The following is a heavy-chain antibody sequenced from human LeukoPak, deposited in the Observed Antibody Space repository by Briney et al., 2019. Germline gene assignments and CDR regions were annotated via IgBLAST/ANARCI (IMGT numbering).Heavy chain of an antibody. J-gene: IGHJ4*02. CDR1: GGSFSGYY. CDR2: INHRGST. V-gene: IGHV4-34*01. CDR3: ARAPGAALD. D-gene: IGHD2-15*01. Sequence: SETLSLTCAVYGGSFSGYYWSWIRQPPGKGLEWIGEINHRGSTNYNPSLKSRVTVSLDTSKNQFSLELSSVTAADTAVYYCARAPGAALDWGQGTLVTVSS.